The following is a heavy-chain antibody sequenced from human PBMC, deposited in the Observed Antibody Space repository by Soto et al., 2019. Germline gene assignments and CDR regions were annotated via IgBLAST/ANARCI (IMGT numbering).Heavy chain of an antibody. CDR2: ISSGGTTI. V-gene: IGHV3-11*01. Sequence: QVQLVESGGGLVKPGGSLRLSCAVSGFTFSDYYMSWIRQAPGKGLEWVAYISSGGTTIYYGDSVKGRFAISRDNAKNSLYLQMNSLRAEDTAVYYCARDYDILTGYSPFDYWGQGTLVTVSS. CDR1: GFTFSDYY. D-gene: IGHD3-9*01. J-gene: IGHJ4*02. CDR3: ARDYDILTGYSPFDY.